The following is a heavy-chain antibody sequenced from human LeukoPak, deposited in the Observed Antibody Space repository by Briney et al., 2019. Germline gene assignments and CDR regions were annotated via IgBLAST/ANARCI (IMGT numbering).Heavy chain of an antibody. CDR3: ARDKTYYDFWSGYDTANWFDP. V-gene: IGHV3-7*01. J-gene: IGHJ5*02. D-gene: IGHD3-3*01. CDR1: GFTFSSYW. CDR2: IKQDGSEK. Sequence: GGSLRLSCAASGFTFSSYWMSWVRQAPGKGLEWVANIKQDGSEKYYVDSVKGRFTISRDNAKNSLYLQMNSLRAEDTAVYYCARDKTYYDFWSGYDTANWFDPWGQGTLVTVSS.